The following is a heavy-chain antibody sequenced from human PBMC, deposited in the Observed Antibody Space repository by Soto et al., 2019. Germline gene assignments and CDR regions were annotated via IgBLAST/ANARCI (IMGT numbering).Heavy chain of an antibody. CDR1: GLTFVSHG. CDR2: ISGSGGST. D-gene: IGHD2-2*02. J-gene: IGHJ6*02. V-gene: IGHV3-23*01. Sequence: GGPLRVCYGAAGLTFVSHGVSWILKAQGKGLEWVSAISGSGGSTYYADSVKGRFTISRDNSKSTLYLQMNSLRAEDTAIYYCARYCISTSCYIRYGMDVWGQGTTVTVSS. CDR3: ARYCISTSCYIRYGMDV.